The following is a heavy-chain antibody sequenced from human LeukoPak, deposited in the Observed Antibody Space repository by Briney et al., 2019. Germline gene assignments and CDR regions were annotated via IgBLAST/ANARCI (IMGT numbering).Heavy chain of an antibody. J-gene: IGHJ5*02. CDR1: GYTFTNYA. Sequence: GASVKVSCKASGYTFTNYAMHWVGQAPGQRLEWMGWINAGNGNTKYSQKFQGRVTITRDTSASTAYMELSSLRSEDTAVYYCARDFENWNDGYSFWFDPWGQGTLVTVSS. CDR3: ARDFENWNDGYSFWFDP. D-gene: IGHD1-1*01. CDR2: INAGNGNT. V-gene: IGHV1-3*01.